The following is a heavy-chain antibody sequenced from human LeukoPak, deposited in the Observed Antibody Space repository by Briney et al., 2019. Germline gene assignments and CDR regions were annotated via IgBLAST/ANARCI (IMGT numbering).Heavy chain of an antibody. J-gene: IGHJ4*02. D-gene: IGHD6-19*01. V-gene: IGHV4-61*01. Sequence: KPSGTLSLTCTVSGDSVSSGSYYLSWIRQPPGKGLDWIAYMSPSGTTNYNPSLKSRVTISVDRSKNQFSLKLSSVTAADTAVYYCATRGGSGWNFDYWGQGTLVTVSS. CDR2: MSPSGTT. CDR3: ATRGGSGWNFDY. CDR1: GDSVSSGSYY.